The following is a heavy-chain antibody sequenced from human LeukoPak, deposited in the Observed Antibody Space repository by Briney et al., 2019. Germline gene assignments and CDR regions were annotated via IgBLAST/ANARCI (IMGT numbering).Heavy chain of an antibody. Sequence: SETLSLTCTVSGGSISTSSYYWGWVRQPPGKGLEWIGYIYYSGSTNYNPSLKSRVTISVDTSKNQFSLKLRSVTAADTAVYYCARVTGYMIEDYFDYWGQGTLVTVSS. V-gene: IGHV4-61*05. D-gene: IGHD3-22*01. CDR1: GGSISTSSYY. CDR2: IYYSGST. CDR3: ARVTGYMIEDYFDY. J-gene: IGHJ4*02.